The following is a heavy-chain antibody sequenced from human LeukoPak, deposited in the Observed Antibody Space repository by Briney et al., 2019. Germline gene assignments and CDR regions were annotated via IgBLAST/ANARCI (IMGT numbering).Heavy chain of an antibody. J-gene: IGHJ4*02. D-gene: IGHD5-18*01. V-gene: IGHV4-31*03. CDR1: GGSISSGGYY. CDR2: FYDSESS. CDR3: ARGSVGDNYGSYYFDS. Sequence: KTSQTLSLSCTVSGGSISSGGYYWTWIRQHPGKGLEWIGFFYDSESSYFNPSLKSRVSISVDTSRNQFSLNLTSVIAADTAVYYCARGSVGDNYGSYYFDSWGQGSLVTVSS.